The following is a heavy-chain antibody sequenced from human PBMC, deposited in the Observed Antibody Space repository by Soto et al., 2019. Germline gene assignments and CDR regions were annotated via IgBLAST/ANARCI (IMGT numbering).Heavy chain of an antibody. V-gene: IGHV4-4*02. D-gene: IGHD3-16*01. CDR1: GGSISSSNW. Sequence: SETLSLTCAVSGGSISSSNWWSWVRQPPGKGLEWIGEIYHSGSTNYNPSLKSRVTISVDKSKNQFSLKLSSVTAADTAVYYCARTTLYYYYGMDVWGQGTTVTVSS. CDR3: ARTTLYYYYGMDV. J-gene: IGHJ6*02. CDR2: IYHSGST.